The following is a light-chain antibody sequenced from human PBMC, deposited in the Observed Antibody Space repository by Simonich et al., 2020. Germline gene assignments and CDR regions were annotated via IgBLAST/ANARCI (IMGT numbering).Light chain of an antibody. CDR1: SSDVGGYNY. CDR3: SSYTSSSTLGV. Sequence: QSALTQPASVSGSPGQSITISCTGTSSDVGGYNYVSWYQQHPGKAPKLMIYAVSKRPSGVSNRFSGSKSGNTASLTISGLQAEDEADYYCSSYTSSSTLGVFGGGTKLTVL. J-gene: IGLJ2*01. V-gene: IGLV2-14*01. CDR2: AVS.